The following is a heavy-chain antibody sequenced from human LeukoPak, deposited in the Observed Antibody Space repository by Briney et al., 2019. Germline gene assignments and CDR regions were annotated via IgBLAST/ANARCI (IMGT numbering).Heavy chain of an antibody. CDR2: IYTSGST. V-gene: IGHV4-61*02. CDR3: AREGHLYDILD. J-gene: IGHJ4*02. D-gene: IGHD3-9*01. Sequence: NPSETLSLTCTVSGGSISSGSYYWSWIRQPAGKGLEWIGRIYTSGSTNYNPSLKSRVTISVDTSKNQFSLKLSSVTAADTAVYYCAREGHLYDILDWGQGTLVTVSS. CDR1: GGSISSGSYY.